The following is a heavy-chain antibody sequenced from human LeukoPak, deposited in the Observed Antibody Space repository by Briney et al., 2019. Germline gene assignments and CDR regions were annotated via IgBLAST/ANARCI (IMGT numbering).Heavy chain of an antibody. CDR2: ISWNSGSI. CDR3: AKGSYYYYYMDV. Sequence: GGSLRLSCAASGFTFGSYGMSRVRQAPGKGLEWVSGISWNSGSIGYADSVKGRFTISRDNAKNSLYLQMNSLRAEDMALYYCAKGSYYYYYMDVWGKGTTVTVSS. J-gene: IGHJ6*03. V-gene: IGHV3-9*03. CDR1: GFTFGSYG.